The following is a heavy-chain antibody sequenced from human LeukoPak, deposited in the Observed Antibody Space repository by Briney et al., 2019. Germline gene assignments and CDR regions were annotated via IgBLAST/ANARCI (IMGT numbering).Heavy chain of an antibody. CDR3: ARVKYDILTGFLFDY. Sequence: SETLSLTCTASGGSISSYYWSWIRQPPGKGLEWIGYIYYSGSNNYNPSLKSRVTISVDRSKNQFSLKLSSVTAADTAVYYCARVKYDILTGFLFDYWGQGTLVTVSS. CDR1: GGSISSYY. J-gene: IGHJ4*02. CDR2: IYYSGSN. V-gene: IGHV4-59*01. D-gene: IGHD3-9*01.